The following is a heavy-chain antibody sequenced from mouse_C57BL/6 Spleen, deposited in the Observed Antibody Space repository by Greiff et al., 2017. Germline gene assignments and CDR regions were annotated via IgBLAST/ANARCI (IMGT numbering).Heavy chain of an antibody. V-gene: IGHV3-1*01. D-gene: IGHD2-4*01. CDR3: ARGGYDYVFAY. CDR1: GYSITSGYD. Sequence: EVKLQESGPGMVKPSQSLSLTCTVTGYSITSGYDWHWIRHFPGNKLEWMGYISYSGSTNYNPSLKSRISITHDTSKNHFFLKLNSVTTEDTATYYCARGGYDYVFAYWGQGTLVTVSA. J-gene: IGHJ3*01. CDR2: ISYSGST.